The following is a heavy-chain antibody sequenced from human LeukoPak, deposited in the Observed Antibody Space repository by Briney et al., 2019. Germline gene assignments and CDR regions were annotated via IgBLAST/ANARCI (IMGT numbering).Heavy chain of an antibody. J-gene: IGHJ4*02. Sequence: ASVKVSCKASGYTFTSYDINWVRQATGQGLEWMGWMNPNSGNTGYAQKFQGRVTITRNTSISTAYMELSSLRSEDTAVYYCAKDPRPSGPLDYWGQGTLVTVSS. V-gene: IGHV1-8*03. CDR1: GYTFTSYD. CDR3: AKDPRPSGPLDY. CDR2: MNPNSGNT.